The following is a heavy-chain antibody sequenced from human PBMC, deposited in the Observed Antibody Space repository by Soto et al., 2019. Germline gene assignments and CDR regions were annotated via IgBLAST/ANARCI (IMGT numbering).Heavy chain of an antibody. CDR3: AKRIGAPYGMDV. CDR2: ISGSVGST. J-gene: IGHJ6*02. CDR1: GFTFSSYA. V-gene: IGHV3-23*01. Sequence: GSLRLSCAASGFTFSSYAMTWVRQAPGKGLEWVSFISGSVGSTYYADSVKGRFTISRDNSKNTLYLQMNSLRAEDTAVYYCAKRIGAPYGMDVWGQGTTVTVSS. D-gene: IGHD2-15*01.